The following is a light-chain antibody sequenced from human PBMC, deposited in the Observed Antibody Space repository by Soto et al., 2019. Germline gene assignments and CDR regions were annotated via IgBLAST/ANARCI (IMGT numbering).Light chain of an antibody. J-gene: IGKJ1*01. Sequence: EIVMTQSPATLSVSPGERATLSCRASQSVGSNLAWYQQKPGQAPRLLIYGASTRATGIPARFSGSGSGTEFTHTISSLQSEDFAIYVCQQYNNWPPDRTFGQGTKVEIK. CDR1: QSVGSN. CDR2: GAS. CDR3: QQYNNWPPDRT. V-gene: IGKV3-15*01.